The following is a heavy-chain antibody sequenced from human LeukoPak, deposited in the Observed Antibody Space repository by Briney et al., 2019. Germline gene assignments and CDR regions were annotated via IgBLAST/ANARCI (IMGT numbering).Heavy chain of an antibody. Sequence: ASVKVSCKASGYTFTGYYMHWVRQAPGQGLEWMGWINPNSGGTNYAQKFQGRVTMTRDTSISTAYMELSRLRSDDTAVCYCARVESSSSGVDYWGQGTLVTVSS. D-gene: IGHD6-6*01. CDR3: ARVESSSSGVDY. CDR1: GYTFTGYY. CDR2: INPNSGGT. V-gene: IGHV1-2*02. J-gene: IGHJ4*02.